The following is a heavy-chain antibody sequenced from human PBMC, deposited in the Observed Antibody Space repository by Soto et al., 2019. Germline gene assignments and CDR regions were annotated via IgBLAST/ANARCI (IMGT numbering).Heavy chain of an antibody. CDR1: GFTVSSNY. J-gene: IGHJ4*02. D-gene: IGHD2-2*01. V-gene: IGHV3-53*01. Sequence: HPGGSLRLSCEVSGFTVSSNYMTWVRQAPGKGLEWVSVIYTGGSTYYADSVKGRFAISRDNSKNTLYLQMNSLRAEDTAVYFCARNGPSMPGVFVDYWGQGTLVTV. CDR2: IYTGGST. CDR3: ARNGPSMPGVFVDY.